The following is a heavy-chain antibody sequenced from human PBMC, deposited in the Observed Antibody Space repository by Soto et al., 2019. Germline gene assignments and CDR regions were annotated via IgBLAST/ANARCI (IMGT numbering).Heavy chain of an antibody. CDR1: GGSFSGYY. CDR3: ARGPPLNSSAGNNWFDP. J-gene: IGHJ5*02. CDR2: INHSGST. D-gene: IGHD6-6*01. V-gene: IGHV4-34*01. Sequence: PSETLSLTCAVYGGSFSGYYWSWIRQPPGKGLGWIGEINHSGSTNYNPSLKSRVTISVDTSKNQFSLKLSSVTAADTAVYYCARGPPLNSSAGNNWFDPWGQGTLVTVSS.